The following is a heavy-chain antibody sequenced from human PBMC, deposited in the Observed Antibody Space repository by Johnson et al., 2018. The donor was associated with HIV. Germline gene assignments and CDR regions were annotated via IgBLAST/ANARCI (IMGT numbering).Heavy chain of an antibody. D-gene: IGHD3-3*01. V-gene: IGHV3-13*01. J-gene: IGHJ3*02. Sequence: VQLVESGGGLVQPGGSLRLSCAASGFTFSSYDMHWVRQATGKGLEWVSAIGTAGDTYYPGSVKGRFTISRENAKNSLYLQMNSLRAGDTAVYDCARGAGYNFWSGYDAGRNAFDIWGQGTMVTVSS. CDR2: IGTAGDT. CDR1: GFTFSSYD. CDR3: ARGAGYNFWSGYDAGRNAFDI.